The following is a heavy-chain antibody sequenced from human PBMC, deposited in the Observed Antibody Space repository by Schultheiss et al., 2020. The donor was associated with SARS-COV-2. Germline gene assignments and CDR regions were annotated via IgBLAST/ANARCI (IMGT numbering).Heavy chain of an antibody. CDR3: ARGVGLALGSSSPPGEYYFDY. CDR1: GGSFSGYY. CDR2: INHSGGT. J-gene: IGHJ4*02. D-gene: IGHD6-6*01. Sequence: SETLSLTCAVYGGSFSGYYWSWIRQPPGKGLEWIGEINHSGGTNYNPSLKSRVTISVDTSKNQFSLKLTSVTAADTAVYYCARGVGLALGSSSPPGEYYFDYWGQGTLVTVSS. V-gene: IGHV4-34*01.